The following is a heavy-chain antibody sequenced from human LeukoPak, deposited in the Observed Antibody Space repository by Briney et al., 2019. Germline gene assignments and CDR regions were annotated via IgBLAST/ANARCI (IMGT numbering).Heavy chain of an antibody. CDR3: ARTRDYYYDSSGYYFGY. CDR1: GGSISSSSYY. J-gene: IGHJ4*02. V-gene: IGHV4-39*07. D-gene: IGHD3-22*01. Sequence: KPSETLSLTCTVSGGSISSSSYYWGWIRQPPGKGLEWIGSMYYSGSTYYNPSLKSRVTISVDTSKNQFSLKLSSVTAADTAVYYCARTRDYYYDSSGYYFGYWGQGTLVTVSS. CDR2: MYYSGST.